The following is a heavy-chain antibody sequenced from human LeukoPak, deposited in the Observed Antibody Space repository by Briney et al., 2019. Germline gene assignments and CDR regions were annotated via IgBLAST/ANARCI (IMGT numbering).Heavy chain of an antibody. J-gene: IGHJ3*02. CDR2: ISAYNGNT. CDR3: ARDRYYSIAVAGTLAFDI. V-gene: IGHV1-18*01. CDR1: GYTFTSYG. D-gene: IGHD6-19*01. Sequence: ASVKVSCKASGYTFTSYGISWVRQAPGQGLEWMGWISAYNGNTNYAQKLQGRVTMTTDTSTSTAYMELRSLRSDDTAVYYCARDRYYSIAVAGTLAFDIWGQGTMVTVSS.